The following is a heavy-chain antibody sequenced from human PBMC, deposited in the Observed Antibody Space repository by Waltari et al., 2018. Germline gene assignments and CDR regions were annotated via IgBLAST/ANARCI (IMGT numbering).Heavy chain of an antibody. CDR2: IIPIFGTA. CDR1: GGNFRSYA. D-gene: IGHD4-17*01. V-gene: IGHV1-69*13. Sequence: QVQLVQSGDGVKKPGSSVKVSCKASGGNFRSYAISWVRQAPGQGLEWMGGIIPIFGTANYAQKFQGRVTITADESTSTAYMELSSLRSEDTAVYYCARNEETTVTPRRFDPWGQGTLVTVSS. CDR3: ARNEETTVTPRRFDP. J-gene: IGHJ5*02.